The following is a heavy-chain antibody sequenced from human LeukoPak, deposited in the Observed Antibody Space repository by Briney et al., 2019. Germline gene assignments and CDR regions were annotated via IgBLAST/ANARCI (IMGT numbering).Heavy chain of an antibody. CDR3: EHMGGPDTAMVRFPH. D-gene: IGHD5-18*01. V-gene: IGHV2-5*01. Sequence: ESGPTLVKPTQTLTLTCTFSGFSLSTSGVGVGWIRQPPGKALEWLALIYWNDDKRYSPSLKSRLTITKDTSKNQVVLTMTNMDPVDTATYYCEHMGGPDTAMVRFPHWGQGTLVTVSS. CDR1: GFSLSTSGVG. J-gene: IGHJ4*02. CDR2: IYWNDDK.